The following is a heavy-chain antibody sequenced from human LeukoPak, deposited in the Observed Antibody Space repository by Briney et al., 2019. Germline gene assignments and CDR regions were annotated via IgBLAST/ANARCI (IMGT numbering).Heavy chain of an antibody. CDR1: GFIFSDYY. V-gene: IGHV3-11*01. J-gene: IGHJ4*02. CDR3: AREIVYVVATINFDS. CDR2: ISTSGSGI. D-gene: IGHD5-12*01. Sequence: PGGSLRLSCAASGFIFSDYYMSWIRQAPGKGLEWLSYISTSGSGIYYADSVKGRFTVSRDNAKNLLYLQMNSLRAEDTAVYYCAREIVYVVATINFDSWGQGTLVTVSS.